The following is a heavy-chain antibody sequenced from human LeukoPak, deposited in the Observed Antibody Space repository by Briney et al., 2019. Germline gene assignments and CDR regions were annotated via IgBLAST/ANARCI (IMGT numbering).Heavy chain of an antibody. CDR1: GGTFSSDA. Sequence: ASVKVSCKASGGTFSSDAISWVRQAPGQGLEWMGRIIPILGIANYAQKFQGRVTITADKSTSTAYMELSSLRSEDTAMYYCARLRWPRGGRSSFDYWGQGALATVSS. D-gene: IGHD3-10*01. J-gene: IGHJ4*02. CDR2: IIPILGIA. V-gene: IGHV1-69*04. CDR3: ARLRWPRGGRSSFDY.